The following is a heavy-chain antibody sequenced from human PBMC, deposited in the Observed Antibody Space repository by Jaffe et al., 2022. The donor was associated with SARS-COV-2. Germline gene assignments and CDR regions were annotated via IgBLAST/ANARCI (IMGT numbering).Heavy chain of an antibody. CDR3: TTDPLHLTSGDYGGGGNY. Sequence: EVQLVESGGGLVKPGGSLRLSCAASGFTFSYAWLSWVRQAPGKGLEWVGRIKSKTDGGTTDYAASVRGRFTISRDDSKNTLYLQMNSLKTEDTAVYYCTTDPLHLTSGDYGGGGNYWGQGTLVTVSS. V-gene: IGHV3-15*01. CDR2: IKSKTDGGTT. D-gene: IGHD4-17*01. J-gene: IGHJ4*02. CDR1: GFTFSYAW.